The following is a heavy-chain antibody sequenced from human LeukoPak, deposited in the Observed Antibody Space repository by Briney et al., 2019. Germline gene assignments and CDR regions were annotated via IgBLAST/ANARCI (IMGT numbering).Heavy chain of an antibody. D-gene: IGHD4-17*01. V-gene: IGHV3-33*06. J-gene: IGHJ4*02. Sequence: PGGSLRLSCAASGFTFSSYGMHWVRQAPGKGLEWVAVIWYDGSNKYYADSVKGRFTISRDNSKNTLYLHMSSLRAEDTAIYYCANRKTSGDFYYFDCWGQGALVTVSS. CDR1: GFTFSSYG. CDR2: IWYDGSNK. CDR3: ANRKTSGDFYYFDC.